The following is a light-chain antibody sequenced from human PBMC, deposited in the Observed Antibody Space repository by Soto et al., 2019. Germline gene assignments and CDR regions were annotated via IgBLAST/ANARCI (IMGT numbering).Light chain of an antibody. CDR3: QQYDSSPWT. Sequence: EIVLTQSPGTLSLSPGERATLSCRASQSVSSSFLAWYQQKPGQAPRLLIYGASIRATGIPDRFSGSGSGTDLTLTISRLEPEDFAVYYCQQYDSSPWTFGQGTTVEIK. J-gene: IGKJ1*01. CDR2: GAS. V-gene: IGKV3-20*01. CDR1: QSVSSSF.